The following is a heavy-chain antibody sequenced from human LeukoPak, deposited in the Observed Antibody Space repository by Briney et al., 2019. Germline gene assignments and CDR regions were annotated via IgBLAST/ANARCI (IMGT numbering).Heavy chain of an antibody. CDR3: SRESGPFCPFGY. Sequence: PSETLSLTCGVSGGFISSTNWWSWVRQPPGQGLEWIGEISLAGQTNYNPSLNGRVTMSLDKSSNQLSLHLTSVTAADTATYFCSRESGPFCPFGYWGQGTLVIVSS. CDR2: ISLAGQT. V-gene: IGHV4/OR15-8*02. J-gene: IGHJ4*02. D-gene: IGHD1-26*01. CDR1: GGFISSTNW.